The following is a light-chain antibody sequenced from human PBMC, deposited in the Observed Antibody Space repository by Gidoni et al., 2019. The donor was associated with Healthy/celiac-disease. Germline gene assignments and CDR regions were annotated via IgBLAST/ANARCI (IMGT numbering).Light chain of an antibody. Sequence: EIVLTQSPATLSVSPGERATLSCGASQSVSSSYVAWYQQKPGLATRLLIYEAPRRSTGIPDRFSGSGSGTDFTLTISRLEPEDFALYYCQQYGSSPKTFGQGTKVEIK. CDR3: QQYGSSPKT. CDR2: EAP. V-gene: IGKV3D-20*01. J-gene: IGKJ1*01. CDR1: QSVSSSY.